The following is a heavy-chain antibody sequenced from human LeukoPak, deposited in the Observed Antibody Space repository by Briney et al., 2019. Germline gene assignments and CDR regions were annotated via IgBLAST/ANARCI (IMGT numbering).Heavy chain of an antibody. CDR1: GYTFTGYY. CDR2: IMPISGTA. V-gene: IGHV1-69*06. Sequence: SVKVSCKTSGYTFTGYYMHWVRQAPGQGLEWMGGIMPISGTANYAQKFQGRVTITADKPTNTAYMELSSLRSEDTAVYYCASGRTDIVVVPATLRNYYFDYWGQGTLVTVSS. D-gene: IGHD2-2*01. CDR3: ASGRTDIVVVPATLRNYYFDY. J-gene: IGHJ4*02.